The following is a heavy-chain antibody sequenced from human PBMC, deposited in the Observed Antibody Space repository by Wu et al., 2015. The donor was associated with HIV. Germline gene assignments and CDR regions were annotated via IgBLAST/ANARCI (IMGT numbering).Heavy chain of an antibody. CDR2: MNPNSGGT. V-gene: IGHV1-2*02. CDR3: ARGHSGSYYLHFDY. CDR1: NYTFTTYY. D-gene: IGHD3-10*01. J-gene: IGHJ4*02. Sequence: QVQLVQSGAEVKKPGASVKVSCKTANYTFTTYYIHWVRQAPGQGLEWMGWMNPNSGGTDYAQKFQGRVTMTSDTSTSTAYMQLSSLRSDDTAVYHCARGHSGSYYLHFDYWGQGTLVTVSS.